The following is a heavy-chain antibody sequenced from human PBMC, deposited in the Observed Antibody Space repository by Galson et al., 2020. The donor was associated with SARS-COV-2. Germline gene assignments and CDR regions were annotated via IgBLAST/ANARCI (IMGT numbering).Heavy chain of an antibody. J-gene: IGHJ4*02. V-gene: IGHV7-4-1*02. Sequence: ASVKVSCKASGYTFTNYAMNWVRQAPGQGLEWVGWINTITGNPMFAQGFTGRFVFSLDTSVSTAYLQISSLKAEDTAVYFCARERGGSGWPDIDYWGQGTLVTVSS. D-gene: IGHD6-19*01. CDR3: ARERGGSGWPDIDY. CDR2: INTITGNP. CDR1: GYTFTNYA.